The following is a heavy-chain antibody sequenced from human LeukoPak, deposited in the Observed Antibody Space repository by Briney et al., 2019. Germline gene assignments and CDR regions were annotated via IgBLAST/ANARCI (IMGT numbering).Heavy chain of an antibody. Sequence: SETLSLTCTVSGGSISSYYWSWIRQPPGKGLEWIGYIYYSGSTNYNPSLKSRVTISVDTFKNQFSLKLSSVTAADTAVYYCARPGRGLLRYSRTPYFDYWGQGTLVTVSS. J-gene: IGHJ4*02. D-gene: IGHD3-9*01. CDR3: ARPGRGLLRYSRTPYFDY. V-gene: IGHV4-59*12. CDR1: GGSISSYY. CDR2: IYYSGST.